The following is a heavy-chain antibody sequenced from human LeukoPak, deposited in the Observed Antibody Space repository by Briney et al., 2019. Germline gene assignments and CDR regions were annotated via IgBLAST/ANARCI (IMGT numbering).Heavy chain of an antibody. Sequence: PSETLSLTCTVSGGSISSDDYYWSWIRQPPGKGLEWIGHITYSGSTDYSPSLRSRVTMSVATSKNQFSLKLNSVTAAETAMYFCARGGVGGYDYFDSWGQGTLVAVSS. J-gene: IGHJ4*02. CDR3: ARGGVGGYDYFDS. V-gene: IGHV4-30-4*01. CDR1: GGSISSDDYY. D-gene: IGHD5-12*01. CDR2: ITYSGST.